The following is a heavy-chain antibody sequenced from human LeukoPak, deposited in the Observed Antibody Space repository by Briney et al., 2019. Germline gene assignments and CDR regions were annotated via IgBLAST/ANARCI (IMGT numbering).Heavy chain of an antibody. V-gene: IGHV3-23*01. CDR1: GFTFSDYY. CDR2: ISGSGGST. CDR3: AKDVTGYYPYFDY. Sequence: GGSLRLSCAASGFTFSDYYMSWVRQAPGKGLEWVSAISGSGGSTYYADSVKGRFTISRDNSKNTLYLQMNSLRAEDTAVYYCAKDVTGYYPYFDYWGQGTLVTVSS. J-gene: IGHJ4*02. D-gene: IGHD3-9*01.